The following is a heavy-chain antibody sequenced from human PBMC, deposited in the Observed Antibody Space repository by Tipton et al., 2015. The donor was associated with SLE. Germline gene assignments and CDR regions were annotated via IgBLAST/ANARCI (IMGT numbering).Heavy chain of an antibody. CDR2: ISGSGGST. D-gene: IGHD5-24*01. Sequence: SLRLSCAASGFTFSSYAMSWVRQAPGKGLEWVSAISGSGGSTYYADSVKGRFTISRDNSKNTLYLQMNSLRAEDTAVYYCARGAGWLQLGASFDYWGQGTLVTVSS. J-gene: IGHJ4*02. V-gene: IGHV3-23*01. CDR1: GFTFSSYA. CDR3: ARGAGWLQLGASFDY.